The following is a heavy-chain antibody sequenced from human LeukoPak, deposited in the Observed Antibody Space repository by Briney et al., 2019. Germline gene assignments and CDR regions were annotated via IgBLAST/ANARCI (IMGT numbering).Heavy chain of an antibody. CDR3: ARIGPQYYGSGSYYNYYFDY. D-gene: IGHD3-10*01. Sequence: GASVKVSCKASGGTFSSYAISWVRQAPGQGLEWMGRIIPILGIANYAQKFQGRVTITADKSTSTAYMELSSLRSGDTAVYYCARIGPQYYGSGSYYNYYFDYWGQGTLVTVSS. CDR2: IIPILGIA. CDR1: GGTFSSYA. V-gene: IGHV1-69*04. J-gene: IGHJ4*02.